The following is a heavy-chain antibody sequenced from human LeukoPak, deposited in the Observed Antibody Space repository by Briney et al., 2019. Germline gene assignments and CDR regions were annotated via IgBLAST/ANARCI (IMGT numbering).Heavy chain of an antibody. CDR1: GFTFSSYE. CDR3: ARDQGGATPGAY. D-gene: IGHD1-26*01. V-gene: IGHV3-48*03. CDR2: ISSSGSTI. Sequence: GGSLRLSCAASGFTFSSYEMNWVRQAPGKGLEWVSYISSSGSTIYYADSVKGRFTISRDNAKNSLYLQMNSLRAEDTAVYYCARDQGGATPGAYWGQGTLVTVSS. J-gene: IGHJ4*02.